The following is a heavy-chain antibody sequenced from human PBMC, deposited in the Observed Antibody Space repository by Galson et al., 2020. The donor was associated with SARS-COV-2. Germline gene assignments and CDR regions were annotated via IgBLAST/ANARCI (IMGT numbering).Heavy chain of an antibody. CDR1: GFSLSTSGMC. V-gene: IGHV2-70*11. CDR3: ARIAVAVAGTPFDY. D-gene: IGHD6-19*01. CDR2: IAWDDDK. J-gene: IGHJ4*02. Sequence: SGPTLVKPTQTLTLTCTFSGFSLSTSGMCVSWIRQPPGKALEWLARIAWDDDKYYSTSLKTRLTISKDTSKNQVVLTMTNMDPVDTATYYCARIAVAVAGTPFDYWGQGTLVTVSS.